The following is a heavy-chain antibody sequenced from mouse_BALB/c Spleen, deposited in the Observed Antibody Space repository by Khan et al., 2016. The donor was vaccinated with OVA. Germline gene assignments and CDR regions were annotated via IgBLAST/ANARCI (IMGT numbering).Heavy chain of an antibody. D-gene: IGHD1-1*01. CDR1: GFTFSTYG. V-gene: IGHV5-6*01. J-gene: IGHJ3*01. CDR2: VSTGGGYT. CDR3: TRLAYYYDSGGVAY. Sequence: EVELVESGGDLVKPGGSLKLSCAASGFTFSTYGMSWVRQTPDKRLEWVATVSTGGGYTYYPDSVKGRFTISRDNAKNTLYLQMSGLKSEDIAMFYCTRLAYYYDSGGVAYWDQGTLDTVSA.